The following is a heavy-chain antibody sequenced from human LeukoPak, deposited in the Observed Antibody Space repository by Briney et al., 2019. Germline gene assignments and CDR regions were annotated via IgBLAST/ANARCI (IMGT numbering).Heavy chain of an antibody. Sequence: GRSLRLSCAASGFTFSSYGMHWVRQAPGKGLEWVAVISYDGSNKYYADSVKGRFTISRDNSKNTLYLQMNSLRAEDTAVYYCAKDPLWTPYYYDSSGYFDYWGQGTLVTVSS. D-gene: IGHD3-22*01. CDR3: AKDPLWTPYYYDSSGYFDY. V-gene: IGHV3-30*18. CDR2: ISYDGSNK. J-gene: IGHJ4*02. CDR1: GFTFSSYG.